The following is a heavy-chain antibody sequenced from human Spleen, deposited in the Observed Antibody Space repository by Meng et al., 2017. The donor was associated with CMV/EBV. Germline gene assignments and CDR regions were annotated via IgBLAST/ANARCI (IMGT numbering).Heavy chain of an antibody. CDR1: GGSVNSGDYY. V-gene: IGHV4-61*08. CDR3: ARTDFWGAYDTEISWFDP. D-gene: IGHD3-3*01. Sequence: GSLRLSCTVSGGSVNSGDYYWSWIRQPPGKGLEWIGYIYYSGNTKYNPSLKSRVTISVDTSKNQFSLKLTSVTAADTAVYYCARTDFWGAYDTEISWFDPWGQGTLVTAPQ. CDR2: IYYSGNT. J-gene: IGHJ5*02.